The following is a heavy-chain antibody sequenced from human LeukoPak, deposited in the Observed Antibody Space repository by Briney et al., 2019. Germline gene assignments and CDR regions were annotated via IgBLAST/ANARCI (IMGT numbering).Heavy chain of an antibody. CDR1: GFTFSSYA. Sequence: HPGGSLRLSCAASGFTFSSYAMSWVRQAPGKGLEWVSAISGSGGSTYYADSVKGRFTISRDNSKNTLYLQMNSLRAEDTAVYYCAKPRAVGVNAFFDYWGQGTLVTVSS. J-gene: IGHJ4*02. V-gene: IGHV3-23*01. CDR2: ISGSGGST. CDR3: AKPRAVGVNAFFDY.